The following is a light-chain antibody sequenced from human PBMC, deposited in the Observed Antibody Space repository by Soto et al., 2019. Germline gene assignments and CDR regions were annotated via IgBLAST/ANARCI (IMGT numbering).Light chain of an antibody. V-gene: IGKV3-20*01. Sequence: EIVLTQSPGTLSLSPGERATLSCRASQSVSNNYLAWYQQKPGQAPRLLIYGASKRATGIPDRFSGSGSATDFTLTISRLEPEDFAVYFCQQYGSSPWTFGQGTKVEIK. CDR1: QSVSNNY. CDR2: GAS. CDR3: QQYGSSPWT. J-gene: IGKJ1*01.